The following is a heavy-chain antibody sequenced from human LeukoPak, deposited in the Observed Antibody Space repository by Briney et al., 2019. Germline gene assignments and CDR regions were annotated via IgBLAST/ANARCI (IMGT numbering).Heavy chain of an antibody. J-gene: IGHJ4*02. Sequence: PGGSLRLSCAASGFTFSSYVMSWVRQAPGKGLEWVSSISGSGTSTHYADSVKGRFTISRDNSKNTLYLQMNSLRAEDTAVYYWGDTSWSVVYWAQGTLLPVSS. D-gene: IGHD6-13*01. CDR1: GFTFSSYV. CDR3: GDTSWSVVY. V-gene: IGHV3-23*01. CDR2: ISGSGTST.